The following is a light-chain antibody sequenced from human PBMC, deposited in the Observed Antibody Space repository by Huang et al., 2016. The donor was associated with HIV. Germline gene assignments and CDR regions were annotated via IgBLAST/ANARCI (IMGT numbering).Light chain of an antibody. CDR1: QGITSS. Sequence: DILMTQSPSSLSASIGDRVTITCRASQGITSSLAWYQQRPGKAPKLLLFAASRLEDWVPSRFSGSGSGTDYTLTISSLQPEDFATYYCQQYYTTPRGTFGQGTRLDIK. V-gene: IGKV1-NL1*01. CDR2: AAS. J-gene: IGKJ5*01. CDR3: QQYYTTPRGT.